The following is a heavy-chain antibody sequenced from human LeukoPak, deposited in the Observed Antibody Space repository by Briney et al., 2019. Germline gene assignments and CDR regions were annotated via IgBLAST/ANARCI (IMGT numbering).Heavy chain of an antibody. CDR1: GGSISTSY. CDR3: ARTGGYSSGWYRGGWFDP. Sequence: PSETLSLTCTASGGSISTSYWTWIRQPPGKGLEWIGHLYNSGTTNYNPSLKSRVTISVDTSKNQFSLKLSSVTAADTAVYYCARTGGYSSGWYRGGWFDPWGQGTLVTVSS. V-gene: IGHV4-59*12. J-gene: IGHJ5*02. D-gene: IGHD6-19*01. CDR2: LYNSGTT.